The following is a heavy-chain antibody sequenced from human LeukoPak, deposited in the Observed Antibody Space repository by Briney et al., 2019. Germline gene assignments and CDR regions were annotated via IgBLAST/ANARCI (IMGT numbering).Heavy chain of an antibody. D-gene: IGHD3-22*01. CDR1: GFTVSSKY. CDR2: LYSNGNT. V-gene: IGHV3-53*01. Sequence: GGSLRLSCAASGFTVSSKYMSWVRQAPGKGLEWVSTLYSNGNTYYADSVKGRFTISRDNSKNTLSLQMNSLRAEDTAVYYCARDYYDGSAYYSYYEYWGQGTLVTVSS. CDR3: ARDYYDGSAYYSYYEY. J-gene: IGHJ4*02.